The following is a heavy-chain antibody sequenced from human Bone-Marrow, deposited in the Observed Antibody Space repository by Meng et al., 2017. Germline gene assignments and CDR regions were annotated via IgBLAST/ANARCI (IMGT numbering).Heavy chain of an antibody. CDR1: GFSLSTSGVG. CDR2: IYWDDDK. D-gene: IGHD5-18*01. Sequence: SGPTLVKPSQTLTLTCTFSGFSLSTSGVGVGWIRQPPGKALEWLALIYWDDDKRYSPSLKSRLTITKDTSKNQVVLTMTNMDPVDTATYYCAHGGYPGRAFDIWGQGTMVTVSS. J-gene: IGHJ3*02. CDR3: AHGGYPGRAFDI. V-gene: IGHV2-5*02.